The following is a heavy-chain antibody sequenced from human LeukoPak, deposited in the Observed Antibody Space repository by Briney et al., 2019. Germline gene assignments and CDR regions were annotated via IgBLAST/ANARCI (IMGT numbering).Heavy chain of an antibody. CDR1: GFTFRSYG. D-gene: IGHD3-10*01. V-gene: IGHV3-30*02. J-gene: IGHJ4*02. CDR3: ARERGYYGSGISFDY. Sequence: GGSLRLSCAASGFTFRSYGMHWVRQAPGKGLEWVAFIRYDGSNKYYAELVKGRFTISGDNSKNTLDLQMNSLRAEDTAVYYCARERGYYGSGISFDYWGQGTLVTVSS. CDR2: IRYDGSNK.